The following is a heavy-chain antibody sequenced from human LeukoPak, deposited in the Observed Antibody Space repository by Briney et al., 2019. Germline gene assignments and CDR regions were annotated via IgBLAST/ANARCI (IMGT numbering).Heavy chain of an antibody. CDR1: GFTFSSYA. CDR3: ANEWYSSSWYGGPDY. V-gene: IGHV3-23*01. D-gene: IGHD6-13*01. CDR2: ISGSGGST. Sequence: PGGSLRLSCAASGFTFSSYAMSWVRQAPGKGLEWVSAISGSGGSTYYADSVKGRFAISRDNSKNTLYLQMNSLRAEDTAVYYCANEWYSSSWYGGPDYWGQGTLVTVSS. J-gene: IGHJ4*02.